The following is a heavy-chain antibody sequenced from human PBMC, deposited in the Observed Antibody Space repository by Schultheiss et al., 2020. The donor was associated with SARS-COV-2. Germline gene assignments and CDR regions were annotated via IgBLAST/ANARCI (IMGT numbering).Heavy chain of an antibody. CDR2: IYYSGST. CDR1: GGSISSSSYY. V-gene: IGHV4-39*01. Sequence: SETLSLTCTVSGGSISSSSYYWGWIRQPPGKGLEWIGSIYYSGSTYYNPSLKSRVTISVDTSKNQFSLKLSSVTAADTAVYYCARRTGAGVADSIDYWGQGTLVTVSS. D-gene: IGHD6-19*01. J-gene: IGHJ4*02. CDR3: ARRTGAGVADSIDY.